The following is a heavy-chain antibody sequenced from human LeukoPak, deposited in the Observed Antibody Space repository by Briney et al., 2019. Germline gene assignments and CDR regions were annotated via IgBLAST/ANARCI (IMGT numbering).Heavy chain of an antibody. CDR3: ARDWRLDY. V-gene: IGHV1-69*05. J-gene: IGHJ4*02. D-gene: IGHD6-25*01. Sequence: GASVKVSCKASGGTFSSYAISWVRQAPGQGLEWMGGIIPIFGTANYAQKFQGRVTMTRDTSISTAYMELSRLRSDDTAVYYCARDWRLDYWGQGTPVTVSS. CDR1: GGTFSSYA. CDR2: IIPIFGTA.